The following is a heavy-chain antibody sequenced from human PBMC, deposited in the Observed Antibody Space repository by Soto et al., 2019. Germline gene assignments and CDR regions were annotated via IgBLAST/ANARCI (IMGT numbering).Heavy chain of an antibody. CDR3: AREYANSPEAFDF. CDR1: RGSVNSDSHN. Sequence: PSETLSLTCTVSRGSVNSDSHNSSWIRQPPGKGLEWIGYIYYTGSTNYNPSLKSRVTISLDTSRNQFSLKLSSVTAADTAVFYCAREYANSPEAFDFWGQGALVTVSS. J-gene: IGHJ4*02. CDR2: IYYTGST. D-gene: IGHD2-8*01. V-gene: IGHV4-61*01.